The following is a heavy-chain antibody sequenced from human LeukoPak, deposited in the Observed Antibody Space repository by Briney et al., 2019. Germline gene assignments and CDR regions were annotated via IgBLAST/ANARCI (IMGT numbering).Heavy chain of an antibody. V-gene: IGHV4-38-2*02. D-gene: IGHD2-2*01. CDR1: GYSISSGYY. J-gene: IGHJ6*03. CDR2: IYHSGST. Sequence: PSETLSLTCTVSGYSISSGYYWGWIRQPPGQGLEWIGSIYHSGSTYYNPSLKSRVTISVDTSKNQFSLKLSSVTAADTAVYYCAREGKDIVVVPAANYYYYMDVWGKGTTVTISS. CDR3: AREGKDIVVVPAANYYYYMDV.